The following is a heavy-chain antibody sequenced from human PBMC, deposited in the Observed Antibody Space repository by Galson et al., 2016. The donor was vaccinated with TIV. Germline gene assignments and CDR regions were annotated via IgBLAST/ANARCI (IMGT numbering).Heavy chain of an antibody. D-gene: IGHD5-12*01. CDR2: LNPSGVTT. CDR3: SREKYSGFGF. CDR1: GYIFTTYY. Sequence: SVKVSCKASGYIFTTYYIHWVRQAPGQGLEWMGMLNPSGVTTSYAEKFQDRVTMSMDTSTSTLYMELSSLTSEDTAIYYCSREKYSGFGFWGQGTLVTVSS. J-gene: IGHJ4*02. V-gene: IGHV1-46*01.